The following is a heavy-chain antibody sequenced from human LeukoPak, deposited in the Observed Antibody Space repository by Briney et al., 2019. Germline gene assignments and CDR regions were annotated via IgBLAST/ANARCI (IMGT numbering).Heavy chain of an antibody. Sequence: SVKVSCKASGGTFSSYAISWVRQAPGQGLEWMGGIIPIFGTANYAQKFQGRVTITADESTSTAYMELSSLRSEDTAVYYCARYYYDSNSYYYVFDYWGQGTLVTVSS. CDR1: GGTFSSYA. J-gene: IGHJ4*02. D-gene: IGHD3-22*01. CDR3: ARYYYDSNSYYYVFDY. CDR2: IIPIFGTA. V-gene: IGHV1-69*13.